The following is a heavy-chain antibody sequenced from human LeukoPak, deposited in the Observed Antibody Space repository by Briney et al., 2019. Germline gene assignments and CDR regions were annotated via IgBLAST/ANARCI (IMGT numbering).Heavy chain of an antibody. J-gene: IGHJ4*02. Sequence: GGSLRLSCAASGFTFSSYAMSWVRRAPGKGLEWVSAISGSGGGTYYADSVKGRFTISRDNSKNTLYLRLNSLRADDTAVYYCAKDPSNRDLLRFGELMGYWGQGTLVTVYS. CDR2: ISGSGGGT. CDR3: AKDPSNRDLLRFGELMGY. D-gene: IGHD3-10*01. CDR1: GFTFSSYA. V-gene: IGHV3-23*01.